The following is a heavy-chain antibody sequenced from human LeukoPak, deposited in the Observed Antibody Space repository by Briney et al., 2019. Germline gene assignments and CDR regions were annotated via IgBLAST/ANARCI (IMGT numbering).Heavy chain of an antibody. V-gene: IGHV3-20*04. Sequence: PGGSLRLSCAASGFTFYDYGMSWVRHAPGKGLEWGSGINWNGGSTGYADSVKGRFTISRDNAKNSLYLQMNSLRAEDTALYYCARLTGGYYYYYMDVWGKGTTVTVSS. CDR3: ARLTGGYYYYYMDV. J-gene: IGHJ6*03. CDR2: INWNGGST. D-gene: IGHD1-14*01. CDR1: GFTFYDYG.